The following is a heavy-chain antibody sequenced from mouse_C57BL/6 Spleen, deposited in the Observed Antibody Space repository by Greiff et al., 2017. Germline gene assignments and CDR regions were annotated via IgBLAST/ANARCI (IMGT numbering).Heavy chain of an antibody. J-gene: IGHJ4*01. CDR2: ISSGGSYT. CDR1: GFTFSSYG. CDR3: ARPFYDYDVYAMDY. D-gene: IGHD2-4*01. Sequence: EVKLQESGGDLVKPGGSLKLSCAASGFTFSSYGMSWVRQTPDKRLEWVATISSGGSYTYYPDSVKGRFTISRDNAKNTLYLQMSSLKSEDTAMYYCARPFYDYDVYAMDYWGQGTSVTVSS. V-gene: IGHV5-6*01.